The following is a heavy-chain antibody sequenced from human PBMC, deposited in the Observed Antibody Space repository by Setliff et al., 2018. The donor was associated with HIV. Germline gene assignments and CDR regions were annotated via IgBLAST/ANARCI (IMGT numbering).Heavy chain of an antibody. D-gene: IGHD3-16*01. CDR3: AKAPYPQYYHYYMDV. CDR1: GFTFSSYW. V-gene: IGHV3-7*01. CDR2: IKQDGSEK. J-gene: IGHJ6*03. Sequence: GGSLRLSCAASGFTFSSYWMSWVRQAPGKGLEWVANIKQDGSEKYYVDSVKGRFTISRDNAKNSLYLHMNSLRAEDTAVYYCAKAPYPQYYHYYMDVWGKGTTVTVSS.